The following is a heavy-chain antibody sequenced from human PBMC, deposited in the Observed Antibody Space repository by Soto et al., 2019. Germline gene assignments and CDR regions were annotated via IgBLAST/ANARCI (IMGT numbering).Heavy chain of an antibody. CDR3: ARDEYCSGGSCYYYYGMDV. Sequence: SETLSLTCTVSGGSISSSSYYWGWIRQPPGKGLEWIGSIYYSGSTYYNPSLKSRVTISVDTSKNQFSLKLSSVTAADTAVYYCARDEYCSGGSCYYYYGMDVWGQGTTVTVSS. D-gene: IGHD2-15*01. CDR2: IYYSGST. V-gene: IGHV4-39*07. J-gene: IGHJ6*02. CDR1: GGSISSSSYY.